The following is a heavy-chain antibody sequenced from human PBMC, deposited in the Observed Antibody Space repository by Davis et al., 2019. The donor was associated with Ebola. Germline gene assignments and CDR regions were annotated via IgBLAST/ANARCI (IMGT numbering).Heavy chain of an antibody. Sequence: PGGSLRLSCAASGFTFDDYAMHWVRQAPGKGLEWVSGISWNSGSIGYADSVKGRFTISRDNAKNSLYLQMNSLRAEDTALYYCARDIVLVPAAFDYWGQGTLVTVSS. J-gene: IGHJ4*02. CDR3: ARDIVLVPAAFDY. CDR2: ISWNSGSI. V-gene: IGHV3-9*01. CDR1: GFTFDDYA. D-gene: IGHD2-2*01.